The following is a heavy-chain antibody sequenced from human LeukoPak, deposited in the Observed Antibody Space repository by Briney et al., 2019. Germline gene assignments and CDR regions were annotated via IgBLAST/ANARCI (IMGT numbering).Heavy chain of an antibody. J-gene: IGHJ4*02. CDR2: INTDGNIT. V-gene: IGHV3-74*01. Sequence: GGSLRLSCVASGFTFSSYWMHWVRQAPGKGLVWVSRINTDGNITTYADSVKGRFTISRDHAKNALYLQINSLRADDTAVYYCAREFSGSSSRHFDYWGQGALATVSS. CDR3: AREFSGSSSRHFDY. CDR1: GFTFSSYW. D-gene: IGHD1-26*01.